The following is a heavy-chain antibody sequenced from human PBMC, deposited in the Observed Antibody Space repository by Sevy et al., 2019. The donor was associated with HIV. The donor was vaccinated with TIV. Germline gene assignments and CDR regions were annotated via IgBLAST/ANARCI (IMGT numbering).Heavy chain of an antibody. CDR3: AKIYDY. CDR2: IFHTGKT. J-gene: IGHJ4*02. Sequence: SETLSLTCSVSGGSISEIGNYWGWVRQPPGERLEWIGDIFHTGKTNYHPSLKSRVTISLDTSKNQFSLKLSSVTAADTAVYYCAKIYDYWGPGALVTVSS. V-gene: IGHV4-39*01. D-gene: IGHD3-3*01. CDR1: GGSISEIGNY.